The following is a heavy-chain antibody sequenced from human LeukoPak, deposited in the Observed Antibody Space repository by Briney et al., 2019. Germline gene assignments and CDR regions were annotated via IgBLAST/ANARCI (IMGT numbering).Heavy chain of an antibody. V-gene: IGHV4-30-2*01. J-gene: IGHJ4*02. CDR2: IYHGGST. D-gene: IGHD1-7*01. Sequence: SQALSLTCAVSGGSISSGGYSWSWIRQPPGKGLEWIGYIYHGGSTSYNPSLKSRVTISVDRSKNQFSLKLSSVTAADTAVYYCARIHRTCGDFDYWGQGTLVTVSS. CDR3: ARIHRTCGDFDY. CDR1: GGSISSGGYS.